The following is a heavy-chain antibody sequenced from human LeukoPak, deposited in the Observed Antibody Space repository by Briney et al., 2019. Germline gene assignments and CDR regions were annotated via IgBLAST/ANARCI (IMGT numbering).Heavy chain of an antibody. CDR1: GYTFTSYD. CDR3: ARVDTAMVYYYYYGMDV. Sequence: ASVKVSCKASGYTFTSYDINWVRQATGQGLEWMGWMNPNSGNTGYAQKFQGRVTMTRNTSISTAYMELSSLRSEDTAVYYCARVDTAMVYYYYYGMDVWGQGTTVTVSS. V-gene: IGHV1-8*01. D-gene: IGHD5-18*01. J-gene: IGHJ6*02. CDR2: MNPNSGNT.